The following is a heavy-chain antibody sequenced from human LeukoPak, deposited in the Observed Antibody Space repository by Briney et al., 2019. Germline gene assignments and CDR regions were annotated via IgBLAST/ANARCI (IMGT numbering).Heavy chain of an antibody. V-gene: IGHV3-48*01. J-gene: IGHJ4*02. CDR1: GFSFSSYS. CDR3: ARDSGTGRGRGSFDY. Sequence: GGSLRLSCAAPGFSFSSYSMNWVRQAPGKGLEWVSYISSSSSTIYYADSVKGRFTISRDNAKNSLYLQMTSLRAEDTAVYYCARDSGTGRGRGSFDYWGQGTLVTVSS. CDR2: ISSSSSTI. D-gene: IGHD1-26*01.